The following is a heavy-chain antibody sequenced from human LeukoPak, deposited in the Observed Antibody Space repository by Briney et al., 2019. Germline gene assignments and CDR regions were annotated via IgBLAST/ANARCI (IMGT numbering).Heavy chain of an antibody. CDR1: GGTFSNYA. CDR2: IIPIFGTA. CDR3: ARLINSGYDNRGWFDP. V-gene: IGHV1-69*01. D-gene: IGHD5-12*01. Sequence: ASVKVSCKASGGTFSNYAISWVRQAPGQGLECMGGIIPIFGTANYAQKFQGRITITADESTSTAYMEMNSLGSEDTAVYYCARLINSGYDNRGWFDPWGQGTLVTVSS. J-gene: IGHJ5*02.